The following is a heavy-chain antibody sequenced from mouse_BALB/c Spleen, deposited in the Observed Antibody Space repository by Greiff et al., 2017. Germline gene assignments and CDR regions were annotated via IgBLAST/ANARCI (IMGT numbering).Heavy chain of an antibody. J-gene: IGHJ4*01. D-gene: IGHD2-3*01. CDR2: IWAGGST. CDR1: GFSLTSYG. CDR3: ARVRDGYYLYYAMDY. Sequence: VQLQQSGPGLVAPSQSLSITCTVSGFSLTSYGVHWVRQPPGKGLEWLGVIWAGGSTNYNSALMSRLSISKDNSKSQVFLKMNSLQTDDTAMYYCARVRDGYYLYYAMDYWGQGTSVTVSS. V-gene: IGHV2-9*02.